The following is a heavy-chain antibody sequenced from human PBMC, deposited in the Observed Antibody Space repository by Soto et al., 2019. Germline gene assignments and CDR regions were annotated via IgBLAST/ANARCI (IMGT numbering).Heavy chain of an antibody. J-gene: IGHJ6*02. CDR3: ARSQGGISRLDISYYYYYGMDV. D-gene: IGHD3-3*02. CDR1: GGTFSSYA. V-gene: IGHV1-69*01. CDR2: IIPIFGTA. Sequence: QVQLVQSGAEVKKPGSSVKVSCKAPGGTFSSYAISWVRQAPGQGLEWMGGIIPIFGTAKYAQKFQGRVTITADESTSTGYMELSSLRSEDTAVYYCARSQGGISRLDISYYYYYGMDVWGHGTTVTVSS.